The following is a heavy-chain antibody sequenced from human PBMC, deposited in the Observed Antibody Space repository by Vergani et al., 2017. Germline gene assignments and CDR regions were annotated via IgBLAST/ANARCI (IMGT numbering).Heavy chain of an antibody. CDR1: GGSISSYY. CDR3: ARARLSAMATFDY. D-gene: IGHD5-18*01. V-gene: IGHV4-59*12. Sequence: QVQLQESGPGLVKPSETLSLTCTVSGGSISSYYWSWIRQPPGKGLEWIGYIYYSGSTNYNPSLKSRVTISVDTSKNQFSLKLSSVTAADTVVYYCARARLSAMATFDYWGQGTLVTVSS. J-gene: IGHJ4*02. CDR2: IYYSGST.